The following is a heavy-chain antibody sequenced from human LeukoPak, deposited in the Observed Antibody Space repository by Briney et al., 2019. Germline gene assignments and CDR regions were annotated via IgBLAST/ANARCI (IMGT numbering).Heavy chain of an antibody. Sequence: ASVKVSCKASGHTFTGYYMHWVRQAPGQGLEWMGWINPNSGGTNYAQKFQGRVTMTRDTSISTAYMELSRLRPDDTAVYYCARGDFYYYYMDVWGKGTTVTVSS. CDR1: GHTFTGYY. D-gene: IGHD3-3*01. CDR3: ARGDFYYYYMDV. V-gene: IGHV1-2*02. J-gene: IGHJ6*03. CDR2: INPNSGGT.